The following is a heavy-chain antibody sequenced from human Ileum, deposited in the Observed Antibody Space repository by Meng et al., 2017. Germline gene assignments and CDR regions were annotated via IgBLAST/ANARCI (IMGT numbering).Heavy chain of an antibody. CDR1: GGSITSSSYS. V-gene: IGHV4-39*01. D-gene: IGHD5-24*01. Sequence: QLQLQESGLGLVKPWETLSLTCTVSGGSITSSSYSCGWIRQPPGKGLEWIGYIYYSGTTYYNPSLKSRATISEDTAKNQFSLNLSSVTAADTAVYYCARQVNSDGYPRYFDFWGQGTLVTVSS. CDR3: ARQVNSDGYPRYFDF. CDR2: IYYSGTT. J-gene: IGHJ4*02.